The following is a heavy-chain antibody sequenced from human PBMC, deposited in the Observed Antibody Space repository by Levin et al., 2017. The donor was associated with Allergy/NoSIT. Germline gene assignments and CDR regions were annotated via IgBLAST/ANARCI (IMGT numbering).Heavy chain of an antibody. CDR2: IYAGGNT. Sequence: HPGGSLRLSCAASGVSVNSNYMSWVRQAPGKGLEWVSVIYAGGNTYYADSVKGRFTISRDNSKNTLYLQMNSLRAEDTAMYYFAIYSYGSFDFWGQGTKVTVSS. J-gene: IGHJ3*01. CDR3: AIYSYGSFDF. CDR1: GVSVNSNY. D-gene: IGHD5-18*01. V-gene: IGHV3-53*01.